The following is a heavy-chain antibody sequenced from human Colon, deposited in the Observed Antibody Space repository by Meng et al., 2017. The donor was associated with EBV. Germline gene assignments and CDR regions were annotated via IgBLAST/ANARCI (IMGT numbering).Heavy chain of an antibody. V-gene: IGHV4-34*01. D-gene: IGHD3-10*01. J-gene: IGHJ5*02. CDR3: ARRGPSGNFSP. CDR2: IDHRGNT. Sequence: HVRLLPWGRGMWKPSETLSPSCAVYGGSFRDYYWTWIRHPPGKGLEWIGEIDHRGNTKYNPSLKSRVTTSLDTSKKQFSLKVSSVTAADSAVYYCARRGPSGNFSPWSQGALVTVSS. CDR1: GGSFRDYY.